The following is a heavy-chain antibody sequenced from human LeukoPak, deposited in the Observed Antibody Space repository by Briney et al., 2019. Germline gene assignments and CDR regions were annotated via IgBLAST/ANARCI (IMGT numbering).Heavy chain of an antibody. J-gene: IGHJ6*02. V-gene: IGHV3-30-3*01. D-gene: IGHD2-8*01. CDR2: ISYDGSNK. Sequence: GGSLRPSCATSGFTFSSYAMHWVRQAPGKGLEWVAVISYDGSNKYYADSVKGRFTISRDNSKNTLYLQMNSLRAEDTAVYYCARDSGPNGRGYGWGYYYYYGMDVWGQGTTVTVSS. CDR3: ARDSGPNGRGYGWGYYYYYGMDV. CDR1: GFTFSSYA.